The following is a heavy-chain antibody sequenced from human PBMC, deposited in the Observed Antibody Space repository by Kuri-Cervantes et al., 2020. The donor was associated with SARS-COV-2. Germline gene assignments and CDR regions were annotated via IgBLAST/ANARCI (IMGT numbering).Heavy chain of an antibody. D-gene: IGHD2/OR15-2a*01. CDR2: ISGSGDST. CDR1: GFAFSGYA. J-gene: IGHJ5*02. Sequence: LSLTCVASGFAFSGYAMSWVRQAPGKGLEWVSGISGSGDSTFYADSVKGHFTISRDNSENMLFLQMIGLRAEDTAVYYCTQVWHTTLVSWGQGTLVTVSS. V-gene: IGHV3-23*01. CDR3: TQVWHTTLVS.